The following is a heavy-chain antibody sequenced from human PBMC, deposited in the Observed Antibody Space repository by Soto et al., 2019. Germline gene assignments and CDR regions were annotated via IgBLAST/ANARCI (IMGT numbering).Heavy chain of an antibody. Sequence: QVHLMQSGAEVKKPGASVKVSCNTSGYTVSSYTMHWVRQAPGQRLEWMGWINPGSGNTRYSQNFQGRVTFTRDTSANTAFMELSSLRFEDTAVYYCAREGAANPGVRGAGFDPWGQGTVVTVSS. CDR2: INPGSGNT. J-gene: IGHJ5*02. CDR3: AREGAANPGVRGAGFDP. D-gene: IGHD3-10*01. CDR1: GYTVSSYT. V-gene: IGHV1-3*01.